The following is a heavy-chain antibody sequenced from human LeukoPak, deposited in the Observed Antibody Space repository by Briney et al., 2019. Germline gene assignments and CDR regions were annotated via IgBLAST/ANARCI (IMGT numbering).Heavy chain of an antibody. V-gene: IGHV3-48*01. CDR2: ISSSSSTI. Sequence: GGSLRLSCAASGFTFSSYSMNWVRQAPGKELEWVSYISSSSSTIYYADSVKGRFTISRDNAKNSLYLQMNSLRAEDTAVYYCARGSRFDYWGQGTLVTVSS. CDR1: GFTFSSYS. CDR3: ARGSRFDY. J-gene: IGHJ4*02. D-gene: IGHD6-13*01.